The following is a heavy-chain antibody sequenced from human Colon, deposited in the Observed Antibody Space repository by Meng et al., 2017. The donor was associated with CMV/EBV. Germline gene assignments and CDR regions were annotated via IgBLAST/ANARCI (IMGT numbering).Heavy chain of an antibody. D-gene: IGHD2-15*01. CDR1: GGTFSSYT. V-gene: IGHV1-69*02. Sequence: SVKVSCKASGGTFSSYTITWVRQAPGQGLEWMGRIIPLLDIVNYAQKFQGRVTITADKSTGTAYMSLSSLRSQDTAVYYCARGGVGAASGMDVWGQGTTVTVSS. CDR3: ARGGVGAASGMDV. J-gene: IGHJ6*02. CDR2: IIPLLDIV.